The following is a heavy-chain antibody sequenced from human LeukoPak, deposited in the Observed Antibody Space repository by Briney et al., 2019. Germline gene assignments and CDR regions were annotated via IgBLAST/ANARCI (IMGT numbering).Heavy chain of an antibody. Sequence: SVKVSCKASGGTFSSYAISWVRQAPGQGLEWMGGIIPIFGTANYAQKFQDRVTITADESTSTAYMELSSLRSEDTAVYYCASARLTAGPFDYWGQGTLVTVSS. CDR2: IIPIFGTA. CDR1: GGTFSSYA. V-gene: IGHV1-69*13. CDR3: ASARLTAGPFDY. J-gene: IGHJ4*02. D-gene: IGHD6-13*01.